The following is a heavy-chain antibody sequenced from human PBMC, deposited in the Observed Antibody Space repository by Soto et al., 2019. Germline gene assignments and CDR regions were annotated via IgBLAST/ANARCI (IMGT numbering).Heavy chain of an antibody. D-gene: IGHD3-10*01. CDR2: ISSSGSTI. V-gene: IGHV3-48*03. CDR3: ARFLSVGDWFDP. Sequence: PGGSLRLSCAASGFTFSSYEMNWVRQAPGKGLEWVSYISSSGSTIYYADSVKGRFTISRDNAKNSLYLQMNSLRAEDTAVYYCARFLSVGDWFDPWGQGTLVTVSS. CDR1: GFTFSSYE. J-gene: IGHJ5*02.